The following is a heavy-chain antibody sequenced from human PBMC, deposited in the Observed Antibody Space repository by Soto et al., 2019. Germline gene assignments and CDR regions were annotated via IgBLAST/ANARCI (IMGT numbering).Heavy chain of an antibody. D-gene: IGHD5-18*01. CDR2: MNPKSGGA. Sequence: VKVRGRASVYAFADYYTHWVRQAPGQGLEWMGWMNPKSGGAYFAQKFQGRVTLTRDTSIGTAYIEVNSLTSDDTAVYFCTREDIENSDGLYDAHDIRGQGTTFTV. V-gene: IGHV1-2*02. CDR1: VYAFADYY. CDR3: TREDIENSDGLYDAHDI. J-gene: IGHJ6*01.